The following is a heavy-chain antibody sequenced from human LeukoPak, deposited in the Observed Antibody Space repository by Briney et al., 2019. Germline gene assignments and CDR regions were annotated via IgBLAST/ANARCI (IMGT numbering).Heavy chain of an antibody. V-gene: IGHV1-46*01. J-gene: IGHJ4*02. CDR1: GYTFTSYY. CDR2: INPSGGST. Sequence: ASVKVSCKASGYTFTSYYMHWVRQAPGQGLEWMGIINPSGGSTSYAQKFQGRVTMTRDMSTSTVYMGLSSLRSEDTAVYYCARVKVRGVLDYWGQGTLVTVSS. D-gene: IGHD3-10*01. CDR3: ARVKVRGVLDY.